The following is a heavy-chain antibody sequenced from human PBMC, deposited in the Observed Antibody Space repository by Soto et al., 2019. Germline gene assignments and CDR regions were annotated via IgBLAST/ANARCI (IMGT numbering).Heavy chain of an antibody. CDR1: GGSIISGY. Sequence: SETLALTCTVSGGSIISGYWSWIRQPPGKGLEWIGYISYSGNTNYNPSLKSRVTMSVDTPKNQFSLRLSSVTTADTAVYYCAGLRGYAGSTIAYWGQGPLVTVSS. V-gene: IGHV4-59*01. D-gene: IGHD2-15*01. J-gene: IGHJ4*02. CDR2: ISYSGNT. CDR3: AGLRGYAGSTIAY.